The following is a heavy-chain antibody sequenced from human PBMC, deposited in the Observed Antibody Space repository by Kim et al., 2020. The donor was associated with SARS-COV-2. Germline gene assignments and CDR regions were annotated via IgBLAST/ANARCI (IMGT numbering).Heavy chain of an antibody. CDR2: FDPEDGET. CDR1: GYTLTELS. D-gene: IGHD1-7*01. Sequence: ASVKVSCKVSGYTLTELSMHWVRQAPGKGLEWMGGFDPEDGETIYAQKFQGRVTMTEDTSTDTAYMELSSLRSEDTAVYYCATEAPNWNYRMIDYWGQGTLVTVSS. CDR3: ATEAPNWNYRMIDY. J-gene: IGHJ4*02. V-gene: IGHV1-24*01.